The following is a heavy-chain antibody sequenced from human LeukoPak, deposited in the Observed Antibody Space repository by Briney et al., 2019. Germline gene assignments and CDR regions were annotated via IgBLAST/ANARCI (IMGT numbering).Heavy chain of an antibody. CDR2: ISGSGGST. CDR1: GFTFSSYV. CDR3: AKDRYSDNTGHHYENEY. D-gene: IGHD3-22*01. V-gene: IGHV3-23*01. Sequence: GGSLRLSCAASGFTFSSYVMSWVRQAPGKGLEWVSTISGSGGSTYYADSVKGRFTISRDNSKNTLYLQMNTLRAEDTAVYYCAKDRYSDNTGHHYENEYWGQGTLVTVSS. J-gene: IGHJ4*02.